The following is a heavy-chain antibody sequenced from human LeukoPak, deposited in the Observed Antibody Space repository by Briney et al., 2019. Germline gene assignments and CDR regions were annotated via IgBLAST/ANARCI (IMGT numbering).Heavy chain of an antibody. CDR2: IYHSGST. Sequence: SETLSLTCTVSGGSISSQYWSWIRQPPGKGLEWIGYIYHSGSTYYNPSLKSRVTISVDRSKNQFSLKLSSVTAADTAVYYCARDLDYWGQGTLVTASS. CDR1: GGSISSQY. J-gene: IGHJ4*02. V-gene: IGHV4-59*11. CDR3: ARDLDY.